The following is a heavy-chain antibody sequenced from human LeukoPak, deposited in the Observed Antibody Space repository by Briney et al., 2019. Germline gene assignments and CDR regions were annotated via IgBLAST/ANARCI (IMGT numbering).Heavy chain of an antibody. D-gene: IGHD2-2*01. CDR2: ISWNSGSI. CDR3: AKGYRLRPTDAFDI. Sequence: GRSLRLSCAASGFTFDDYAMHWVRQAPGKGLEWVSGISWNSGSIGYADSVKGRFTISRDNAKNSLYLQMNSLRAEDTALYYCAKGYRLRPTDAFDIWGQGTMVTVSS. V-gene: IGHV3-9*01. J-gene: IGHJ3*02. CDR1: GFTFDDYA.